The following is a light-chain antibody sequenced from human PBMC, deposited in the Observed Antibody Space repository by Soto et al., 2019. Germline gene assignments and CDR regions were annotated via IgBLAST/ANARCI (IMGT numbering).Light chain of an antibody. CDR1: QSLVHSDGIAY. Sequence: DVVMTQCPLSLPVTLGQPASISCRSNQSLVHSDGIAYFSWFQQRPGRSPRRLIYKVSNRDFGVPARFSGSGSGTDFALKISRVEAEDVGVYYCMQGPHWPITFGQGTRLEIK. V-gene: IGKV2-30*02. J-gene: IGKJ5*01. CDR3: MQGPHWPIT. CDR2: KVS.